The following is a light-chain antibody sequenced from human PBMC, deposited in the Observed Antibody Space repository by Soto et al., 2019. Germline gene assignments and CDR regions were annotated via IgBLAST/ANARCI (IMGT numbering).Light chain of an antibody. V-gene: IGKV1-5*03. CDR1: QSIGSW. CDR2: KAT. Sequence: DIQMTQSPSTLSASVGDGVTITCRASQSIGSWLAWYQQKPGKAPKLLIYKATNLQRGVPSRFIRSGYGTDSSLTISRLQPVDYATYYCQQYNDFQYAFGQGTKLEI. J-gene: IGKJ2*01. CDR3: QQYNDFQYA.